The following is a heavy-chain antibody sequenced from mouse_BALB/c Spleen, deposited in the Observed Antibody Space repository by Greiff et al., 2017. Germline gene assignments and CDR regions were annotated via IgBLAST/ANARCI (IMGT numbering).Heavy chain of an antibody. CDR2: ISSGSSTI. CDR1: GFTFSSFG. Sequence: EVHLVESGGGLVQPGGSRKLSCAASGFTFSSFGMHWVRQAPEKGLEWVAYISSGSSTIYYADTVKGRFTISRDNPKNTLFLQMTSLRSEDTAMYYCARSGTTVDYWGQGTTLTVSS. J-gene: IGHJ2*01. CDR3: ARSGTTVDY. V-gene: IGHV5-17*02. D-gene: IGHD1-1*01.